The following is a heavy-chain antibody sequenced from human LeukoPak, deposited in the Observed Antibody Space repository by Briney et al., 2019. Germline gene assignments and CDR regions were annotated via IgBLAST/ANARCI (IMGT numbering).Heavy chain of an antibody. Sequence: GSSVKVSCKASGGTFSSYAISWVRQAPGQGLEWMGGIIPIFGTANYAQKFQGRVTITTDESTSTAYMELSSLRSEDTAVYYCARGGSGYDWFDPWGQGTLVTVSS. CDR2: IIPIFGTA. CDR1: GGTFSSYA. D-gene: IGHD3-22*01. V-gene: IGHV1-69*05. J-gene: IGHJ5*02. CDR3: ARGGSGYDWFDP.